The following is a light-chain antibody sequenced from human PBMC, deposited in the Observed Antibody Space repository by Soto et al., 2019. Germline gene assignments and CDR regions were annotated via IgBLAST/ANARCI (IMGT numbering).Light chain of an antibody. CDR3: SSPTGTNYLYV. CDR1: SSDVGGYNY. Sequence: QSALTQPPSASGSPGQSVTISCTGTSSDVGGYNYVSWYQQHPGKAPKVMIYEVSKRPSGVPDRFSGSKSGNTASLTVSGLQAEDEADYYCSSPTGTNYLYVFGTGTKVTVL. V-gene: IGLV2-8*01. J-gene: IGLJ1*01. CDR2: EVS.